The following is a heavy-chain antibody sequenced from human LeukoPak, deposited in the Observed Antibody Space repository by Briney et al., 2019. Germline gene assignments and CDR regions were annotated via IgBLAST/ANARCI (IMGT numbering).Heavy chain of an antibody. Sequence: ASVKVSCKASGYTFTSYGISWVRQAPGQGLEWMGWISAYNGNTNYAQKLQGRVTMTTDTSTSTAHMELRSLRSDDTAVYYCARDLVSPGYCSGGRCYSFDYWGQGTLVTVSS. CDR1: GYTFTSYG. CDR3: ARDLVSPGYCSGGRCYSFDY. V-gene: IGHV1-18*01. D-gene: IGHD2-15*01. CDR2: ISAYNGNT. J-gene: IGHJ4*02.